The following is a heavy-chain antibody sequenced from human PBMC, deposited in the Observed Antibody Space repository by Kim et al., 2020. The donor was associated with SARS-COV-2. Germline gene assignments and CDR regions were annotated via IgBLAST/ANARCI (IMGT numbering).Heavy chain of an antibody. CDR3: AKAPLGQQLGADAFDI. V-gene: IGHV3-23*01. Sequence: DSVTGPFTISRDNAKNTRYLQMNSLRAKDTAVYYCAKAPLGQQLGADAFDIWGQGTMVTVSS. J-gene: IGHJ3*02. D-gene: IGHD6-13*01.